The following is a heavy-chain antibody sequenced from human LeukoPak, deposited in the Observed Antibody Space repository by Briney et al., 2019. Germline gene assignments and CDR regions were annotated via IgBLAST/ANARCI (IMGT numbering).Heavy chain of an antibody. V-gene: IGHV3-30*02. J-gene: IGHJ4*02. Sequence: GGSLRLSCAASGFTFSSYGMHWVRQAPGKGLEWVAFIRYDGSTKYYADSVKGRFTISRDNSKNTLYLQMNSLRAEDTAVYYCARGLGDTAMAPGDYWGQGTLVTVSS. CDR2: IRYDGSTK. CDR1: GFTFSSYG. CDR3: ARGLGDTAMAPGDY. D-gene: IGHD5-18*01.